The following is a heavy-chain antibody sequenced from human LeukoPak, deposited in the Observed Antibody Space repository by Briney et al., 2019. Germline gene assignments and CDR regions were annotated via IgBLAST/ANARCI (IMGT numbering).Heavy chain of an antibody. Sequence: GGSLRLSCAASGFTFSSYSMNWVRQAPGKGLEWVSYISSSSSTIYYADSVKGRFTISRDNAKNSLYLQMNSLRDEETAVYYCARAQAVAELNWFDPWGQGTLVTVSS. CDR3: ARAQAVAELNWFDP. D-gene: IGHD6-19*01. CDR2: ISSSSSTI. V-gene: IGHV3-48*02. CDR1: GFTFSSYS. J-gene: IGHJ5*02.